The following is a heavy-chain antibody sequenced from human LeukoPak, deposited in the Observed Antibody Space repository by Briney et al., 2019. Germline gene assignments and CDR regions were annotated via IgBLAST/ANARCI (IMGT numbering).Heavy chain of an antibody. V-gene: IGHV4-4*07. Sequence: SETLSLTCTVSGGSISSYYWSWIRQPAGKGLEWIGRIYTSGSTNYNPSLKSRVTMSVDMSKNQFSLKLSSVTAADTAVYYCARNQRGYCSSTSCYSAFDYWGQGTLVTVSS. J-gene: IGHJ4*02. CDR2: IYTSGST. CDR1: GGSISSYY. D-gene: IGHD2-2*01. CDR3: ARNQRGYCSSTSCYSAFDY.